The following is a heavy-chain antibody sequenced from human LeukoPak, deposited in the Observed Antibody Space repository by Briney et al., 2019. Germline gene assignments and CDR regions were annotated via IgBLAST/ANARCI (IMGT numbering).Heavy chain of an antibody. V-gene: IGHV3-53*05. CDR1: GFTVSSNY. CDR3: ARELGAVAGRSFDC. J-gene: IGHJ4*02. Sequence: GGSLRLSCAASGFTVSSNYMSWVRQAPGKGLEWVSVIYSGGSTYYADSVKGRFTISRDNSMNTLSLQMNSLRPEDTALYYCARELGAVAGRSFDCWGQGTLVIVSS. D-gene: IGHD6-19*01. CDR2: IYSGGST.